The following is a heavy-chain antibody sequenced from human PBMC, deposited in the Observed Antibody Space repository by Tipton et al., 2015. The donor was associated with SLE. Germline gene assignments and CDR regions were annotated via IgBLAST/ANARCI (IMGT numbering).Heavy chain of an antibody. CDR1: GGSFSSHN. CDR3: ARETLVVPAAIGDYYYYYGMDV. J-gene: IGHJ6*02. D-gene: IGHD2-2*02. Sequence: TLSLTCTVSGGSFSSHNWSWIRKPQGKGLEWIGYVDYSGSTNYNPSLKSRVTISVDTSKNQFSLKLTSVTAADTAVYYCARETLVVPAAIGDYYYYYGMDVWGQGTTVTVSS. V-gene: IGHV4-59*11. CDR2: VDYSGST.